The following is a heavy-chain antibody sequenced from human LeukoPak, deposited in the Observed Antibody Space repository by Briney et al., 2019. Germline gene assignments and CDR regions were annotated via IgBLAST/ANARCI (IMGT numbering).Heavy chain of an antibody. V-gene: IGHV4-39*01. CDR3: ATGSMTTRYYYYFHMDV. CDR2: IYYSGDT. J-gene: IGHJ6*03. Sequence: SGTLSLTCTVSGGSINSTRYYWGWIRQPPGKGLEWIGGIYYSGDTHYNPSLRSRVTISVDTSKNQFSLRMHSMTAADTSFYYCATGSMTTRYYYYFHMDVWGTGTTVTVSS. CDR1: GGSINSTRYY. D-gene: IGHD4-11*01.